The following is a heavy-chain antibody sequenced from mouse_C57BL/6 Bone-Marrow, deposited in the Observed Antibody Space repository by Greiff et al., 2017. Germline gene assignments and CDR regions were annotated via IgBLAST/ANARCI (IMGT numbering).Heavy chain of an antibody. J-gene: IGHJ3*01. Sequence: VKLQQSGAELVKPGASVKISCKASGYAFSSYWMNWVKQRPGKGLEWIGQIYPGDGDTNYNGKFKGKATLTADKSSSTAYMQLSSLTSEDSAVYFCARGEDYGNYQAWFAYWGQGTLVTVSA. CDR1: GYAFSSYW. D-gene: IGHD2-1*01. CDR3: ARGEDYGNYQAWFAY. V-gene: IGHV1-80*01. CDR2: IYPGDGDT.